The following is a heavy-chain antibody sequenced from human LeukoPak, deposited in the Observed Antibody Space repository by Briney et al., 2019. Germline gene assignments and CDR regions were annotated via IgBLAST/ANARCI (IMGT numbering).Heavy chain of an antibody. D-gene: IGHD6-19*01. Sequence: APVTVSCKASGYTFTSYYVHWVRQAPGQGLEWMGIINPSGGSTTYAQKFQGRLTMTRDTSTTTVYMELSSLRSEDTAVYYCARVRFSSGWYIAFDIWGQGTMVTVSS. CDR3: ARVRFSSGWYIAFDI. J-gene: IGHJ3*02. CDR2: INPSGGST. V-gene: IGHV1-46*01. CDR1: GYTFTSYY.